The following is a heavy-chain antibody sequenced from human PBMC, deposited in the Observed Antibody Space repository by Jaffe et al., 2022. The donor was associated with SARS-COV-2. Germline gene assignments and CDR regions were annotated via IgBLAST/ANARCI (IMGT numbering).Heavy chain of an antibody. Sequence: QVQLQESGPGLVKPSETLSLTCTVSGGSISSYYWSWIRQPPGKGLEWIGYIYYSGSTNYNPSLKSRVTISVDTSKNQFSLKLSSVTAADTAVYYCARDPHHYGYNWFDPWGQGTLVTVSS. CDR3: ARDPHHYGYNWFDP. J-gene: IGHJ5*02. CDR1: GGSISSYY. V-gene: IGHV4-59*01. D-gene: IGHD4-17*01. CDR2: IYYSGST.